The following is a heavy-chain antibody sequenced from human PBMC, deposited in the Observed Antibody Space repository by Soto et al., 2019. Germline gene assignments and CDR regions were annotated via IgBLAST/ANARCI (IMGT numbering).Heavy chain of an antibody. J-gene: IGHJ6*02. CDR3: ARPTPGLTRWAMDV. V-gene: IGHV1-18*01. CDR1: GYTFTSYG. Sequence: QVQLVQSGAEVKKPGASVKVSCKASGYTFTSYGISWVRQAPGQGLEWMGWISAYNGNTNHAQKLQGRVTMTTDTXXSTAYMELRSLRSDDPAVYYCARPTPGLTRWAMDVWGQGTTVTVSS. D-gene: IGHD3-10*01. CDR2: ISAYNGNT.